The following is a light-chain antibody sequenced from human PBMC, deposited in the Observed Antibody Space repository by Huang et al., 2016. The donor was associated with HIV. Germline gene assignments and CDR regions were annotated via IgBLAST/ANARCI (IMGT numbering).Light chain of an antibody. J-gene: IGKJ1*01. CDR3: MQALQTPWT. CDR2: LGS. V-gene: IGKV2-28*01. CDR1: QSLLQSHGHVY. Sequence: DIVMTQSPLYLSVTPGEPASSSCRSSQSLLQSHGHVYVDWYVQKPGQSPQLLIYLGSSRASGVPDRFSGSGSGTDFSLRISRVEAEDFGVYYCMQALQTPWTFGQGTKVEIK.